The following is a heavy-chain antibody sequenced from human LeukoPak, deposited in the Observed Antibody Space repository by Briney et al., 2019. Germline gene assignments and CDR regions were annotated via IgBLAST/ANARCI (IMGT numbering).Heavy chain of an antibody. J-gene: IGHJ5*02. CDR1: GYTFTSYG. D-gene: IGHD3-10*01. CDR2: ISAYNGNT. V-gene: IGHV1-18*01. Sequence: ASVKVSCKASGYTFTSYGISWVRQAPGQGLEWMGWISAYNGNTNYAQKLQGRVTMTTDTSTSTAYMELGSLRSDDTAVYYCARRPITMVRGVIITWFDPWGQGTLVTVSS. CDR3: ARRPITMVRGVIITWFDP.